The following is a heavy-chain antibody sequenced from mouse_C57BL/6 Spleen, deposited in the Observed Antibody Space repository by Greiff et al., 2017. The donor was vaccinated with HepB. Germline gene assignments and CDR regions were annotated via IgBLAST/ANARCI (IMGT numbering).Heavy chain of an antibody. Sequence: QVQLQQPGAELVMPGASVKLSCKASGYTFTSYWMHWVKQRPGQGLVWIGEIDPSDSYTNYNQKFKGKSTLTVDKSSSTAYMQLSSLTSEDSAVYYCASLYYGYDYAMDYWGQGTSVTVSS. D-gene: IGHD2-2*01. CDR3: ASLYYGYDYAMDY. V-gene: IGHV1-69*01. J-gene: IGHJ4*01. CDR1: GYTFTSYW. CDR2: IDPSDSYT.